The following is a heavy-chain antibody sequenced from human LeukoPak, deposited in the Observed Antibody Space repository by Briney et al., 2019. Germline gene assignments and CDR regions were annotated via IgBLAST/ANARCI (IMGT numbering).Heavy chain of an antibody. CDR2: ISGSGGST. V-gene: IGHV3-23*01. D-gene: IGHD2-2*01. J-gene: IGHJ5*02. CDR1: GFTFSSYA. CDR3: AKDRDIVVVPAARANWFDP. Sequence: GGPLRLSCAASGFTFSSYAMSWVRQAPGKGLEWVSAISGSGGSTYYADSVKGRFTISRDNSKNTLYLQMNSLRAEDTAVYYCAKDRDIVVVPAARANWFDPWGQGTLVTVSS.